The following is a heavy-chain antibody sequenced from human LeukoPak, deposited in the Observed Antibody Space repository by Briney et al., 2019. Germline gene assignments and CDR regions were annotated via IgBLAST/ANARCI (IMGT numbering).Heavy chain of an antibody. V-gene: IGHV4-59*01. D-gene: IGHD5-12*01. J-gene: IGHJ4*02. CDR3: ARDRSGYDFLDY. CDR1: GGSISSYY. CDR2: IYYSGST. Sequence: PSETLSLTCTVSGGSISSYYWSWIRQTPGKGLEWIGYIYYSGSTNYNPSLKSRVTISVDTSKNQFSLKLSSVTAADTAVSYCARDRSGYDFLDYWGQGTLVTVSS.